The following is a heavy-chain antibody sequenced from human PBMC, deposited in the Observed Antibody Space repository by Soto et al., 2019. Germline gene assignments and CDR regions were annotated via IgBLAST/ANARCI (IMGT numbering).Heavy chain of an antibody. D-gene: IGHD2-21*02. CDR2: ISSSGSTI. CDR1: GFTFSSYE. Sequence: EVQLVESGGGLVQPGGSLRLSCAAAGFTFSSYEMNWVRQAPGKGLEWVSYISSSGSTIYYADSVKGRFTISRDNAKNSLYLQMNSLRAEDTAVYYWARECDQGGDCYSFAFDIWGQGTMVTVSS. CDR3: ARECDQGGDCYSFAFDI. J-gene: IGHJ3*02. V-gene: IGHV3-48*03.